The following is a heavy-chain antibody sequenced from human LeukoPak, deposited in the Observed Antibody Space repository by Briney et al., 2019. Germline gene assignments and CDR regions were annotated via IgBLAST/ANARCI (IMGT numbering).Heavy chain of an antibody. CDR2: INHSGST. D-gene: IGHD4-11*01. CDR3: ARGQGVTTVMNWFDP. J-gene: IGHJ5*02. V-gene: IGHV4-39*07. Sequence: SETLSLTCTVSGGSVSSGSYYWSWIRQPPGKGLEWIGEINHSGSTNYNPSLKSRVTISVDTSKNQFSLKLSSVTAADTAVYYCARGQGVTTVMNWFDPWGQGTLVTVSS. CDR1: GGSVSSGSYY.